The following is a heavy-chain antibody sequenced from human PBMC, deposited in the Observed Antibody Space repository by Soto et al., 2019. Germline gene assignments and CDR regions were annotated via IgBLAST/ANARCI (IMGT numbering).Heavy chain of an antibody. CDR1: GFTFSSYA. V-gene: IGHV3-23*01. CDR3: AKSRRRLHLGELSFLFDY. CDR2: ISGSGGSK. Sequence: EVQLLESGGGLVQPGGSLRLSCAASGFTFSSYAMSWVRQAPGKGLEWVSAISGSGGSKYYADSVKGRFTISRDNSKNTLYQQMNSQRAEDTAVYYCAKSRRRLHLGELSFLFDYWGQGTLVTVSS. J-gene: IGHJ4*02. D-gene: IGHD3-16*02.